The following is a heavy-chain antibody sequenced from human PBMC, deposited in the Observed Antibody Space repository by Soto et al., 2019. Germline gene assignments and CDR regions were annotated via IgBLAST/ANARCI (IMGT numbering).Heavy chain of an antibody. Sequence: SVKVSCKASGGTFSSYAISWVRQAPGQGLEWMGGVIPIFGTANYAQKFQGRVTITADKSTSTAYMELSSLRSEDTAVYYCASGSGSYYFDYWGQGTLVTVSS. CDR2: VIPIFGTA. V-gene: IGHV1-69*06. CDR3: ASGSGSYYFDY. CDR1: GGTFSSYA. D-gene: IGHD1-26*01. J-gene: IGHJ4*02.